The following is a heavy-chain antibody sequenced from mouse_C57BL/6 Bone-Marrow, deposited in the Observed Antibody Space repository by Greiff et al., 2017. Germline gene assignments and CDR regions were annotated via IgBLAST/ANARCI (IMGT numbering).Heavy chain of an antibody. D-gene: IGHD1-1*01. CDR1: GFTFSDYY. CDR3: ASYGSSYAMDY. CDR2: INYDGSST. Sequence: EVKLMESEGGLVQPGSSMKLSCIASGFTFSDYYMAWVRQVPEKGLEWVANINYDGSSTYYLDSLKSRFIISRDNAKNILYLQMSSLKSEDTATYYCASYGSSYAMDYWGQGTSVTVSS. V-gene: IGHV5-16*01. J-gene: IGHJ4*01.